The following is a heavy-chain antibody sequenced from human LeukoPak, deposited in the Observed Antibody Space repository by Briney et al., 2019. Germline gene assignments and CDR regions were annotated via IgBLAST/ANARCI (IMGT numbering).Heavy chain of an antibody. V-gene: IGHV4-59*01. D-gene: IGHD3-3*01. Sequence: PGGSLRLSCAASGFTFSDSYMSWIRQPPGKGLEWIGYIYYSGSTNYNPSLKSRVTISVDTSKNQFSLKLSSVTAADTAVYYCARTYYDFWSGPNRAYYFDYWGQGTLVTVSS. CDR2: IYYSGST. CDR1: GFTFSDSY. CDR3: ARTYYDFWSGPNRAYYFDY. J-gene: IGHJ4*02.